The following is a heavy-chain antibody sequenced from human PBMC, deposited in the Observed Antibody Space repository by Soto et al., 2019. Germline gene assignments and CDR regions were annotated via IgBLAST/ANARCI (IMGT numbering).Heavy chain of an antibody. J-gene: IGHJ6*03. CDR2: ISWNSGSI. CDR3: AKDMRDRPHYYYYYYMDV. V-gene: IGHV3-9*01. Sequence: PGGSLRLSCAASGFTFDDYAMHWVRQAPGKGLEWVSGISWNSGSIGYADSVKGRFTISRDNAKNSLYLQMNSLRAEDTALYYCAKDMRDRPHYYYYYYMDVWGKGTTVTVSS. CDR1: GFTFDDYA.